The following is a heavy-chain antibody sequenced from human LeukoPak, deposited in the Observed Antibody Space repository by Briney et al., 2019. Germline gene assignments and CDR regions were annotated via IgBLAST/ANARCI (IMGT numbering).Heavy chain of an antibody. CDR3: ARGGRLIVVVPAAPFDY. Sequence: PSGTLSLTCTVSGGSINSHSYYWGWIRQPPGKGLEWIGEINHSGSTNYNPSLKSRVTISVDTSKNQFSLKLSSVTAADTAVYYCARGGRLIVVVPAAPFDYWGQGTLVTVSS. V-gene: IGHV4-39*07. CDR2: INHSGST. CDR1: GGSINSHSYY. J-gene: IGHJ4*02. D-gene: IGHD2-2*01.